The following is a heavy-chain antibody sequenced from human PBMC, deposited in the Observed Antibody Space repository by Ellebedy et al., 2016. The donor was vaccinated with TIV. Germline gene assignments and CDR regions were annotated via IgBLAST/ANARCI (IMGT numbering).Heavy chain of an antibody. Sequence: PGGSLRLSCAASGFPFSSYGLHWVRQAPGKGLEWVAVIWYDGSNKYYVDSVKGRFTISRDNSKNTLYLQMNHLRADDTAVYYCASLGYCSGGSCYSGGMDVWGQGTTVTVSS. D-gene: IGHD2-15*01. V-gene: IGHV3-33*01. CDR3: ASLGYCSGGSCYSGGMDV. CDR2: IWYDGSNK. CDR1: GFPFSSYG. J-gene: IGHJ6*02.